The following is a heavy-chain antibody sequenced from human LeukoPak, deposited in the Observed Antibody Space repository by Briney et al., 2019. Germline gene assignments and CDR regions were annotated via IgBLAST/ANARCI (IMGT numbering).Heavy chain of an antibody. CDR1: GFMFSSPA. CDR3: AKAHYYDSSGYSDY. CDR2: LSGSGGST. Sequence: TGGSLRLSCVTSGFMFSSPAMRWVRQAPGKGPGWVAGLSGSGGSTYYVDSGRGRFTISRDNPKNTVYLQMDSLRAEDTAVYYCAKAHYYDSSGYSDYWGQGTLVTVSS. J-gene: IGHJ4*02. V-gene: IGHV3-23*01. D-gene: IGHD3-22*01.